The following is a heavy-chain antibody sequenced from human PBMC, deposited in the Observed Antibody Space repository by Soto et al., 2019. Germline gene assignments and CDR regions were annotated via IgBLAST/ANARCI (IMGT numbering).Heavy chain of an antibody. D-gene: IGHD4-17*01. CDR2: ISGSGGST. V-gene: IGHV3-23*01. J-gene: IGHJ3*02. CDR1: GFTFSSYA. Sequence: GGSLRLSCAASGFTFSSYAMSWVRQAPGKGLEWVSAISGSGGSTYYADSVKGRFTISRDNSKNTLYLQMNSLRAEDTAVYYCAKDKGDYGGNSGAFDIWGQGTMVTVS. CDR3: AKDKGDYGGNSGAFDI.